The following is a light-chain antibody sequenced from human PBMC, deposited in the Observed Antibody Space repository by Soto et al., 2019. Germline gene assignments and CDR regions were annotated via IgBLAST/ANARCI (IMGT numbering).Light chain of an antibody. CDR1: SSDVGGYNY. J-gene: IGLJ2*01. Sequence: QSALTQPPSASGSPGQSVTISCTGTSSDVGGYNYVSWYQQHPGKAPKLMIYEVSKWPSGVPDRFSGSKSGNTASLTVSGLQAEDEADYYCSSYAGVFGGGTKVTVL. V-gene: IGLV2-8*01. CDR2: EVS. CDR3: SSYAGV.